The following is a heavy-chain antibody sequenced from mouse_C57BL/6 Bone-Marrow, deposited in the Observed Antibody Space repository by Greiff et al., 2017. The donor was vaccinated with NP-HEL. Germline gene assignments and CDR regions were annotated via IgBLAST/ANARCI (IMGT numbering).Heavy chain of an antibody. Sequence: EVKVEESGGGLVQPGGSMKLSCVASGFTFSNYWMHWVRQSPEKGLEWVAQIRLKSDNYETHYAVSVKGRFTISREDSKSSIYLQMNNVRAEDTGICYSYITTDYAMDYWGQGTSVTVSS. CDR2: IRLKSDNYET. J-gene: IGHJ4*01. V-gene: IGHV6-3*01. CDR3: YITTDYAMDY. CDR1: GFTFSNYW. D-gene: IGHD1-1*01.